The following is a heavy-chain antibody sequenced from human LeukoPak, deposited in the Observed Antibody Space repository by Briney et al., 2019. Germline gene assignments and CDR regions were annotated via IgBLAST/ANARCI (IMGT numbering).Heavy chain of an antibody. J-gene: IGHJ4*02. V-gene: IGHV4-59*12. CDR1: GGSISYYY. D-gene: IGHD6-19*01. CDR2: IYYSGST. CDR3: ARVGSVAGLDY. Sequence: KPSETLSLTCTVSGGSISYYYWSWIRQPPGKGLEWIGSIYYSGSTYYNPSLKSRVTISVDTSKNQFSLKLSSVTAADTAVYYCARVGSVAGLDYWGQGTLVTVSS.